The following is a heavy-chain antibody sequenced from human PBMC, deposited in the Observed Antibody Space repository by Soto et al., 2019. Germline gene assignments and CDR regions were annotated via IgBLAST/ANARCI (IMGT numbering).Heavy chain of an antibody. CDR2: ISHDGKNK. J-gene: IGHJ4*02. D-gene: IGHD3-10*01. CDR1: GFTFSNCG. V-gene: IGHV3-30*18. CDR3: AKDFLFVDPVRFGELSPSYYFDY. Sequence: GGSLRLSCAASGFTFSNCGMHWVRQAPGKGLEWVAVISHDGKNKYYADSVRGRATISRDNSENTLYLHMSSLRAEDTAVYYCAKDFLFVDPVRFGELSPSYYFDYWGQGTRVTVSS.